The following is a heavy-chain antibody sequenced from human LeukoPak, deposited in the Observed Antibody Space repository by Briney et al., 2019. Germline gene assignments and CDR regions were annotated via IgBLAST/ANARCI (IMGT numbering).Heavy chain of an antibody. Sequence: GGSLRLSCAVSGFTVSSDYMNWVRQAPEKGLEWVSVIYSGGTTFYADSVEGRFTISRDTSKNTLYLQMNSLRVEDTAVYYCARASHIGAAGLLDYWGQGSLVTVSS. V-gene: IGHV3-53*01. CDR2: IYSGGTT. J-gene: IGHJ4*02. CDR3: ARASHIGAAGLLDY. CDR1: GFTVSSDY. D-gene: IGHD6-13*01.